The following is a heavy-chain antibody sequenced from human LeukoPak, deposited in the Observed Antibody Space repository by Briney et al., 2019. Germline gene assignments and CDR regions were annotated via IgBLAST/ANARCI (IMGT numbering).Heavy chain of an antibody. J-gene: IGHJ4*02. Sequence: SETLSLTCTVSGGSISSGGYYWSWVRQHPGQGLEWIGYIYYSGSTYYNPSLKSRVTISVDTSENQFSLNLSSVTAADTAVYYCARDSVSTGVVRAFDYWGQGTLVTVSS. CDR3: ARDSVSTGVVRAFDY. CDR1: GGSISSGGYY. V-gene: IGHV4-31*03. CDR2: IYYSGST. D-gene: IGHD1-26*01.